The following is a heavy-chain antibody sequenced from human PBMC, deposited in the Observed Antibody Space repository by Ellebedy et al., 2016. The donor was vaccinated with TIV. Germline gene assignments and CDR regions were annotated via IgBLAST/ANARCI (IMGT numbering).Heavy chain of an antibody. Sequence: GESLKISCAASGFTFSDYAMNWFRQAPGKGLEWVSAISSRDGSTYYSDSVKGRFPISRDNSKNTLYLQMNSRRAEDTAVFYCVKRLWSGQIGGPFDYWGQGTLVTVSP. CDR2: ISSRDGST. CDR3: VKRLWSGQIGGPFDY. D-gene: IGHD3-3*01. V-gene: IGHV3-23*01. J-gene: IGHJ4*02. CDR1: GFTFSDYA.